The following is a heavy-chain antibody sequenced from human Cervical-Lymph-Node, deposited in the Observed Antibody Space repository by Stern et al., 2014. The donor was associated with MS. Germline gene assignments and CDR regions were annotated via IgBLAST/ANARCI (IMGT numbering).Heavy chain of an antibody. V-gene: IGHV1-3*01. CDR3: ARGYDSSFFREYFQH. CDR1: GYTFSGYA. Sequence: VQLVQSGAEVKKPGASVKVSCKASGYTFSGYAMHWVRQAPGQRLEWMGWINAGNGNTKYSQKFQGRVTITRDTSASTAYMELSSLRSEDTAVYYCARGYDSSFFREYFQHWGQGTLVTVSS. CDR2: INAGNGNT. J-gene: IGHJ1*01. D-gene: IGHD3-22*01.